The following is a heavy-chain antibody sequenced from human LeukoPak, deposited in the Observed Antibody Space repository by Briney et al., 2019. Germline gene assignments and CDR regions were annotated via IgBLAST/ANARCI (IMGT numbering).Heavy chain of an antibody. Sequence: PGGSLRLSCAASGFTFSSYGMHWVRQAPGKGLEWVAFIRYDGSNKYYADSVKGRFTISRDNSKNTLYLQMNSLRAEDTAVYYCAEVPSYCSSTSCLGDYWGQGTLVTVSS. CDR3: AEVPSYCSSTSCLGDY. D-gene: IGHD2-2*01. V-gene: IGHV3-30*02. CDR1: GFTFSSYG. J-gene: IGHJ4*02. CDR2: IRYDGSNK.